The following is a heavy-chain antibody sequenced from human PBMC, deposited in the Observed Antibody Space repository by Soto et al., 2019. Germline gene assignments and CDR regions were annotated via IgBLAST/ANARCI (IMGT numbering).Heavy chain of an antibody. CDR1: GFTFGGYA. Sequence: SLRLSCAASGFTFGGYAMHWVRRVPGKGLEWVSSISWNSNIIGYADSVKGRFTISRDNAKNSLYLQMNSLRPEDTALYYCAKGGPDGFCSGGRCYFDYWGQGTLVTVSS. J-gene: IGHJ4*02. CDR2: ISWNSNII. CDR3: AKGGPDGFCSGGRCYFDY. D-gene: IGHD2-15*01. V-gene: IGHV3-9*01.